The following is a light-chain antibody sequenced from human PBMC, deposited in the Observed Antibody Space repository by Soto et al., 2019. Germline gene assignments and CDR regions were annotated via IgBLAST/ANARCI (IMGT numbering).Light chain of an antibody. CDR1: SSDVESDNV. CDR3: CSYAGSFTWV. J-gene: IGLJ3*02. V-gene: IGLV2-23*02. CDR2: EVT. Sequence: QSVLTQPASVSGSPGQSITISCTGASSDVESDNVVSWYQQLPGKAPKLMLYEVTKRPSGISNRFSGSKSGNTASLTISGLQAEDEADYYCCSYAGSFTWVFGGGTKLTVL.